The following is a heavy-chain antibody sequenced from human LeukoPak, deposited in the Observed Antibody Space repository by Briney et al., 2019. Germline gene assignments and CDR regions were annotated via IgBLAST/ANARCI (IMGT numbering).Heavy chain of an antibody. V-gene: IGHV3-9*01. CDR2: ISWNSGSI. D-gene: IGHD1-26*01. J-gene: IGHJ4*02. Sequence: TGGSLRLSCAASGFSFDDYAMHCVRQAPGKGLEWVSGISWNSGSIGYADSVKGRFTISRDNAKNSLYLQMNSLRAEDTALYYCAKDISRYSGSYYFDYWGQGTLVTVAP. CDR3: AKDISRYSGSYYFDY. CDR1: GFSFDDYA.